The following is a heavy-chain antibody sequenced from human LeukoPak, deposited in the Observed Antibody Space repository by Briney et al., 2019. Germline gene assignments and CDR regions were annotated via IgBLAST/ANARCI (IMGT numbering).Heavy chain of an antibody. CDR2: INHSGST. V-gene: IGHV4-34*01. Sequence: SETLSLTRAVYGGSFSGYYWSWIRQPPGKGLEWIGEINHSGSTNYNPSLKSRVTISVDTSKNQFSLKLSSVTAADMAVYYCARGLYCSGGSCYPNWFDPWGQGTLVTVSS. D-gene: IGHD2-15*01. CDR1: GGSFSGYY. CDR3: ARGLYCSGGSCYPNWFDP. J-gene: IGHJ5*02.